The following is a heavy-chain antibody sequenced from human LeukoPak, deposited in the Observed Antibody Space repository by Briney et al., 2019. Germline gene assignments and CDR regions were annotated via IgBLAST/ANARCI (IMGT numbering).Heavy chain of an antibody. V-gene: IGHV4-39*07. CDR2: IYYSGST. J-gene: IGHJ6*03. CDR1: GGSISSSSYY. Sequence: SETLSLTCTVSGGSISSSSYYWGWIRQPPGKGLEWIGSIYYSGSTYYNPSLKSRVTISVDTSKNQFSLKLSSVTAADTAVYYCARGTAAPPGGLYYYYMDVWGKGTTVTVSS. CDR3: ARGTAAPPGGLYYYYMDV. D-gene: IGHD6-6*01.